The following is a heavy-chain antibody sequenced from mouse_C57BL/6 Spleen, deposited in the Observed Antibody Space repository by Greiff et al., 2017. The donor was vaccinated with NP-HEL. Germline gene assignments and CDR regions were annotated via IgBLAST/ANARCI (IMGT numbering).Heavy chain of an antibody. V-gene: IGHV1-50*01. Sequence: VQLQESGAELVKPGASVKLSCKASGYTFTSYWMQWVKQRPGQGLEWIGEIDPSDSYTNYNQKFKGKATLTVDTSSSTAYMQLSSRTSEDSAVYYCARGGSLDYWGEGTTLTVPS. J-gene: IGHJ2*01. D-gene: IGHD1-1*01. CDR1: GYTFTSYW. CDR2: IDPSDSYT. CDR3: ARGGSLDY.